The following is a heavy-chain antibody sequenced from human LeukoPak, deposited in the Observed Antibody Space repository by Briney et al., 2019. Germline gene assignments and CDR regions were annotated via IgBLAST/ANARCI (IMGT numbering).Heavy chain of an antibody. CDR3: ARWPPGRLWFGDPYYYYYMDV. D-gene: IGHD3-10*01. Sequence: ASVKVSCKASGYTFTSYDINWVRQATGQGLEWMGWMNPKNGNTGYAQKVQGRVTMTRNTSISTAYMELSSLRSEDTAVYYCARWPPGRLWFGDPYYYYYMDVWGKGTTVTISS. CDR1: GYTFTSYD. CDR2: MNPKNGNT. V-gene: IGHV1-8*01. J-gene: IGHJ6*03.